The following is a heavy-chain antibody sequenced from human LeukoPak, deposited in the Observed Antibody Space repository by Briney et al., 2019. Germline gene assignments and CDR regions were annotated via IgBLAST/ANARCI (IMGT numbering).Heavy chain of an antibody. D-gene: IGHD1-26*01. CDR1: GGSISNYY. CDR2: IYTSGST. CDR3: ARDRRVGATTLRWFDP. Sequence: SETLSLTCTVSGGSISNYYWSWIRQPAGKGLEWIGRIYTSGSTNYNPSLKSRVTMSVDTSKNQFSLKLSSVTAADTAVYYCARDRRVGATTLRWFDPWGQGTLVTVSS. V-gene: IGHV4-4*07. J-gene: IGHJ5*02.